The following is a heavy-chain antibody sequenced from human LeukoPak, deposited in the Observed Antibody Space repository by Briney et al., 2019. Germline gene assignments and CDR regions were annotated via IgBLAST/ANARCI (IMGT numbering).Heavy chain of an antibody. CDR1: GGSISSSY. CDR2: VYHSGST. D-gene: IGHD2-2*01. V-gene: IGHV4-59*01. J-gene: IGHJ5*02. Sequence: PSETLSLTCTVSGGSISSSYWSWIRQPPGKGLEWIGYVYHSGSTNSNPSLKSRVTISVDTSKNQFSLRLSSVTAADTAVYYCARAAQSRTSAVSWFAPWGQGTLVTVSS. CDR3: ARAAQSRTSAVSWFAP.